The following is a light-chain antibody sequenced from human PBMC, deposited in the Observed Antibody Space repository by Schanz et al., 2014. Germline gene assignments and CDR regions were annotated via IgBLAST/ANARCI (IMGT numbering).Light chain of an antibody. Sequence: QSVLLQPASVSGSPGQSITISCTGTSSDVDGYNYVSWYQQHPGKAPKLMIYDVSRRPSGVPDRFSGSKSGNTASLTVSGLQAEDEADYYCSSYGGNLGVFGTGTKLTVL. V-gene: IGLV2-14*03. CDR3: SSYGGNLGV. J-gene: IGLJ1*01. CDR2: DVS. CDR1: SSDVDGYNY.